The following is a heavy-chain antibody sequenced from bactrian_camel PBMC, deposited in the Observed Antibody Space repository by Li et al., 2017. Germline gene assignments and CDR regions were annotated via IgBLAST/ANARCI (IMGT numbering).Heavy chain of an antibody. CDR1: GSNIDNRC. D-gene: IGHD2*01. J-gene: IGHJ4*01. CDR3: AAERLCSELGDEYNY. V-gene: IGHV3S53*01. Sequence: VQLVESGGGSVQAGGSLRLSCAASGSNIDNRCMGWFRQAPGSEREMIATLDSDGSTTYADSVKGRFTIFKDNAKDILYLQMSRLKPEDTATYYCAAERLCSELGDEYNYWGQGTQVTVS. CDR2: LDSDGST.